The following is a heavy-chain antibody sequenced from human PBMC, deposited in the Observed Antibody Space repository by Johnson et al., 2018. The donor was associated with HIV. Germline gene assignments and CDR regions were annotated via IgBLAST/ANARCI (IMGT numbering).Heavy chain of an antibody. CDR1: GFTFSSYA. CDR2: ISYDGSNK. CDR3: AKAHRVSMTTVITGPDAFDI. Sequence: QVRLVETGGGLIQPGGSLRLSCAASGFTFSSYAMHWVRQAPGKGLEWVAVISYDGSNKYYADSVKGRFTISRDNSKNTLYLQMNSLRAEDTAVYYCAKAHRVSMTTVITGPDAFDIWGQGTMV. D-gene: IGHD4-23*01. J-gene: IGHJ3*02. V-gene: IGHV3-30-3*01.